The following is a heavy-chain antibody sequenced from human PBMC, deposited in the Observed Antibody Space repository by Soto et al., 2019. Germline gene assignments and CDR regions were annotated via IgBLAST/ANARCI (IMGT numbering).Heavy chain of an antibody. V-gene: IGHV3-74*01. CDR3: ARDLGAARLFWGMDV. Sequence: EVQLVESGGGLVQPGGSLRLSCAASGFTFSSYWMHWVRQAPGKGLVWVSRINSDGSSTSYADSVKGRFTISRDNAKNTLYLQMNSLRAEDTAVYYCARDLGAARLFWGMDVWGQGTTVTVSS. CDR2: INSDGSST. CDR1: GFTFSSYW. J-gene: IGHJ6*02. D-gene: IGHD6-6*01.